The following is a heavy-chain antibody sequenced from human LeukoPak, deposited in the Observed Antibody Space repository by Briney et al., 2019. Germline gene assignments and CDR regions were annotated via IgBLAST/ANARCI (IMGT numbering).Heavy chain of an antibody. J-gene: IGHJ4*02. V-gene: IGHV3-7*01. D-gene: IGHD4-23*01. CDR1: GFTFSNYA. CDR2: IKQDGSEK. CDR3: ASGTTAVYFDY. Sequence: GGSLRLSCAASGFTFSNYAMSWVRQAPGKGLEWVANIKQDGSEKYYVDSVKGRFTISRDNAKNSLYLQMNSLRAEDTAVYYCASGTTAVYFDYWGQGTLVTVSS.